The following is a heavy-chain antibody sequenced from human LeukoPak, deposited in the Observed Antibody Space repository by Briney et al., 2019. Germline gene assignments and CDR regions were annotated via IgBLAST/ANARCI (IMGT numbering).Heavy chain of an antibody. CDR2: IKQDGSEK. CDR1: VFTFSSYW. D-gene: IGHD6-13*01. CDR3: ARIGYSSSCFDY. Sequence: GGSLRLSCAASVFTFSSYWMSWVRQAPGRGLEGVANIKQDGSEKDYVDSMKGRFTISRDNAKNSAYLQMNSLRAEDTAVYYCARIGYSSSCFDYWGQGTLVTVSS. V-gene: IGHV3-7*01. J-gene: IGHJ4*02.